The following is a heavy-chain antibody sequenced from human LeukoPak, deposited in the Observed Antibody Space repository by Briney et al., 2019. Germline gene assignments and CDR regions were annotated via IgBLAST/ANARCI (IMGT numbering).Heavy chain of an antibody. CDR1: GDSINREHYY. V-gene: IGHV4-39*02. Sequence: PSETLSLTCIVSGDSINREHYYWAWIRQSPGKGLEWPGSISYTGTIHSNPSLKGRVDISVGASKNHFSLKLSSVTATDTAVYYCTRGAWWVAVGQGIFEYWGQGTLATVSS. CDR3: TRGAWWVAVGQGIFEY. J-gene: IGHJ4*02. D-gene: IGHD6-19*01. CDR2: ISYTGTI.